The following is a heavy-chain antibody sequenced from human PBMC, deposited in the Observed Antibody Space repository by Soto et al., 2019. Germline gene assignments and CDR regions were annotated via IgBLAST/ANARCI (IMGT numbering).Heavy chain of an antibody. CDR2: INSDGNST. CDR3: ARGSNHFDY. D-gene: IGHD4-4*01. Sequence: EVQLVESGGGLVQPGGSLRLSCAASGFTFSPFWMHWVRQVPGKGPVWVSRINSDGNSTSYADSVKGRFTISRDNAKNTLYPQMNSLRAEDTALYYCARGSNHFDYWGQGTLVTVSS. V-gene: IGHV3-74*01. J-gene: IGHJ4*02. CDR1: GFTFSPFW.